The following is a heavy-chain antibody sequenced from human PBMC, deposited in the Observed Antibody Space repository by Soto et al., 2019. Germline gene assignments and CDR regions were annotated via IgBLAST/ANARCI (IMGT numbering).Heavy chain of an antibody. J-gene: IGHJ6*02. CDR1: GGTLSSYA. Sequence: QVQLVQSGAEVKKPGSSVKVSCKASGGTLSSYAISWVRQAPGQGLEWMGGIIPIFGTANYAQKFQGRVTITADESTSTAYMELSSLRSEDTAVYYCARDRNGSGSYYSHYYYYYGMDVWGQGTTVTVSS. CDR3: ARDRNGSGSYYSHYYYYYGMDV. V-gene: IGHV1-69*01. CDR2: IIPIFGTA. D-gene: IGHD3-10*01.